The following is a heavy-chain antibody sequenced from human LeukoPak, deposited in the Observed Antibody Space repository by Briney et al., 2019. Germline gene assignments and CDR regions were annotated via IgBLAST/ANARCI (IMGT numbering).Heavy chain of an antibody. CDR3: AKLRYYDSSGYYFRWALAFDI. V-gene: IGHV3-23*01. CDR2: ISDSGGST. CDR1: GVTFSSYA. D-gene: IGHD3-22*01. Sequence: TGGSLRLSCAASGVTFSSYAMSWVRQAPGKGLEWVSAISDSGGSTYYADSVKGRFTISRDNSKNTLYLQMNSLRAEDTAAYYCAKLRYYDSSGYYFRWALAFDIWGQGTMVTVSS. J-gene: IGHJ3*02.